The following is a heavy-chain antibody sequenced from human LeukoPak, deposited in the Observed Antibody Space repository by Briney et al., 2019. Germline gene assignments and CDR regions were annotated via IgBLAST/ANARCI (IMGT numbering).Heavy chain of an antibody. V-gene: IGHV3-23*01. CDR2: ISGSVGTT. CDR1: GFAFRSYA. CDR3: AKSGSSGYYYYYYYMDV. Sequence: GGSLRLSCAASGFAFRSYAMTWVRQAPGKGLEWVSAISGSVGTTYYADSVMGRFTISRDNSKNTLYLQMNSLRAEDTAVYYCAKSGSSGYYYYYYYMDVWGKGTTVTISS. D-gene: IGHD3-22*01. J-gene: IGHJ6*03.